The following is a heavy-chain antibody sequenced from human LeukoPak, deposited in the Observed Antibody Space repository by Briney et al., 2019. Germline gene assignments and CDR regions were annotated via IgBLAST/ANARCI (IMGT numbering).Heavy chain of an antibody. J-gene: IGHJ4*02. CDR2: MNPNSGNT. D-gene: IGHD3-22*01. CDR3: ARGYYDSSGYYSVDY. CDR1: GYTFTSYD. Sequence: ASVKVSCKASGYTFTSYDINWVRQATGQGLEWMGWMNPNSGNTGYAQKFQGRVTMTRDTSISTAYMELSRLRSDDTAVYYCARGYYDSSGYYSVDYWGQGTLVTVSS. V-gene: IGHV1-8*01.